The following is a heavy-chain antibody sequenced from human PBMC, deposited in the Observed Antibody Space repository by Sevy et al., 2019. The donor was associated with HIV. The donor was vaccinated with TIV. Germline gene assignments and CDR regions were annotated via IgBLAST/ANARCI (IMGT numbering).Heavy chain of an antibody. CDR3: ARDSSSWYYGMDV. CDR2: IKQDGSEK. CDR1: GFTFSSYW. Sequence: GGSLRLSCAASGFTFSSYWMSWVRQAPGKGLEWVANIKQDGSEKYYVDSVKGRFTISRDNATNSLYLQMNSLRAEDTAVYYCARDSSSWYYGMDVWGQGTTVTVSS. D-gene: IGHD6-13*01. J-gene: IGHJ6*02. V-gene: IGHV3-7*01.